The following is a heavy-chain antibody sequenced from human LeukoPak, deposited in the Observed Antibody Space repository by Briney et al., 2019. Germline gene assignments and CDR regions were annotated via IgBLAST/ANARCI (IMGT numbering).Heavy chain of an antibody. CDR1: GFSFSSSQ. D-gene: IGHD2-8*01. Sequence: GGSLRLSCAASGFSFSSSQMNWDRQAPGKGPEWVSHISSGGNTEYYADSVRGRFTMSRDNAKNLVYLQMNSLRDEDTAVYYCARDTVNGPFVISLDYWGQGALVTVSS. CDR2: ISSGGNTE. J-gene: IGHJ4*02. V-gene: IGHV3-48*03. CDR3: ARDTVNGPFVISLDY.